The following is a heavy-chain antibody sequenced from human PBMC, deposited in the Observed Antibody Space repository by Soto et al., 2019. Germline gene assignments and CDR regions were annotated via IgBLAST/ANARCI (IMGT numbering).Heavy chain of an antibody. CDR1: GGTFSSYA. CDR2: IIPIFGTA. D-gene: IGHD5-18*01. CDR3: ASLTVDTAMVTEYYFGY. Sequence: ASVKVSCKASGGTFSSYAISWVRQAPGQGLEWMGGIIPIFGTANYAQKFQGRVTITADESTSTAYMELSSLRSEDTAVYYCASLTVDTAMVTEYYFGYWGQGTLVTVSS. J-gene: IGHJ4*02. V-gene: IGHV1-69*13.